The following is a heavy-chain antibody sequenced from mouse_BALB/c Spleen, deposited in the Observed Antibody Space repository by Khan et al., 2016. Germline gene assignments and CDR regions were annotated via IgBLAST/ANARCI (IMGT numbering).Heavy chain of an antibody. D-gene: IGHD2-1*01. V-gene: IGHV3-6*02. CDR3: ARDGNYWLAY. CDR1: GYSITSGYY. J-gene: IGHJ3*01. CDR2: LRSDGSN. Sequence: EVQLQESRPGLVKPSQALSLTCSVTGYSITSGYYRNWIRQFPRNKLEWMGYLRSDGSNNYNPAFNNRIYYTRNTAKNQFCLKLNRVSTEEAATYYCARDGNYWLAYWGQGTLFTVSA.